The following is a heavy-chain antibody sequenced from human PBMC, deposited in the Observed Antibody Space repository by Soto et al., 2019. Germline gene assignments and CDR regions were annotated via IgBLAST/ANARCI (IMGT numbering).Heavy chain of an antibody. D-gene: IGHD1-7*01. CDR3: ARGRNSAFDI. Sequence: QVQLQQSGPGLVKPSQTLSLTCAISGDNVFRNDVAWYWVRQAPSRGLEWLGRTYYRWSKWANEYAVDVKSRTTINLDTSKNELPLQLYSVAPEVSAVYYCARGRNSAFDIWGQGKLVIVSS. CDR2: TYYRWSKWAN. J-gene: IGHJ3*02. V-gene: IGHV6-1*01. CDR1: GDNVFRNDVA.